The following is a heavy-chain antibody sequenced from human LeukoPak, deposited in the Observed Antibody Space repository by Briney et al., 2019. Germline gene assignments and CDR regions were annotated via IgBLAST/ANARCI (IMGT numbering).Heavy chain of an antibody. CDR3: ARWAGTILFDY. J-gene: IGHJ4*02. CDR2: IYYSGST. Sequence: SETLSLTCTVSGGSISSYYWSWIRQPPGKGLEWIGYIYYSGSTNYNPSLKSRVTISVDTSKNQFSLKLSSVTAADTAVYYCARWAGTILFDYWGQGTLVTVSS. V-gene: IGHV4-59*01. D-gene: IGHD1-1*01. CDR1: GGSISSYY.